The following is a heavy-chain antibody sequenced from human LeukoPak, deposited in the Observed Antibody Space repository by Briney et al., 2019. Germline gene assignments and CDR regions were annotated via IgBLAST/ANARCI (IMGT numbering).Heavy chain of an antibody. V-gene: IGHV4-59*01. CDR2: IYYSGST. Sequence: PSETLSLTCTVSGGSISSYYWSWIRQPPGKGLEWIGYIYYSGSTNYNPSLKSRVTISVDTSKNQFSLKLSSVTAADTAVYYCARDLGPNYLNKYYYDGSGYLDAFDIWGQGTMVTVSS. J-gene: IGHJ3*02. CDR3: ARDLGPNYLNKYYYDGSGYLDAFDI. D-gene: IGHD3-22*01. CDR1: GGSISSYY.